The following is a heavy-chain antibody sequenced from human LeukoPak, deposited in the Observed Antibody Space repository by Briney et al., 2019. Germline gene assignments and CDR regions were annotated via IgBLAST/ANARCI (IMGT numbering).Heavy chain of an antibody. V-gene: IGHV3-64*04. Sequence: PGGSLRLSCSASGFTFSSYAMHWVRQAPGKGLEYVSAISSNGGSTYYADSVKGRFTISRDNAKNSLYLHMNSLRAEDTAVYYCARGGYAYGYHYWGQGTLVTVSS. CDR2: ISSNGGST. CDR3: ARGGYAYGYHY. D-gene: IGHD5-18*01. J-gene: IGHJ4*02. CDR1: GFTFSSYA.